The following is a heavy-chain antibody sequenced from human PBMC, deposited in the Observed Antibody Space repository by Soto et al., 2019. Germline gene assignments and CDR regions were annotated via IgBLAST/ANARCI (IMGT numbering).Heavy chain of an antibody. Sequence: QVQLVQSGAEVKKPGSSVKVSCKASGGTFSNYAITWVRQAPGQGLEWMGGFIPLFGTADYAQKVQGRVTITADEYTNTAYMELRSLKSEDTAVYYCARVPLGVGATPYTKYSYGMDVWGQGPTVTVSS. CDR2: FIPLFGTA. D-gene: IGHD1-26*01. V-gene: IGHV1-69*01. J-gene: IGHJ6*02. CDR1: GGTFSNYA. CDR3: ARVPLGVGATPYTKYSYGMDV.